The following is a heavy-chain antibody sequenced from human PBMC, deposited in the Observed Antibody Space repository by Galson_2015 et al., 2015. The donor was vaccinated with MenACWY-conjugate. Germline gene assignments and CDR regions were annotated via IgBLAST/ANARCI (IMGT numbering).Heavy chain of an antibody. V-gene: IGHV4-39*07. CDR1: GGSISSSSYY. CDR2: IYYSGST. CDR3: ARDNYDSSDYYYYGMDV. D-gene: IGHD3-22*01. Sequence: ETLSLTCTVSGGSISSSSYYWGWIRQPPGKGLEWFGSIYYSGSTYYNPSLKSRVTISVDTSKNQFSLKLSSVTAADTAVHYCARDNYDSSDYYYYGMDVWGQGTTVTVSS. J-gene: IGHJ6*02.